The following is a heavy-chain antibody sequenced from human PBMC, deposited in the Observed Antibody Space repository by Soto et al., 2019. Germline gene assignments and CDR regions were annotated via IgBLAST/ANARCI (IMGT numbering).Heavy chain of an antibody. CDR1: GGAFSSYA. V-gene: IGHV1-69*04. D-gene: IGHD6-13*01. J-gene: IGHJ4*02. Sequence: QVQLVQSGAAVQKPGSSVKVSCKASGGAFSSYAISWVRLAPGHGLAWMGRLVPSLGLVVYAQKFQGRVTISADNATSTAHMELRSPRSEDTAMYYGAIGAGYISPGGCDYGGQGTLVTV. CDR2: LVPSLGLV. CDR3: AIGAGYISPGGCDY.